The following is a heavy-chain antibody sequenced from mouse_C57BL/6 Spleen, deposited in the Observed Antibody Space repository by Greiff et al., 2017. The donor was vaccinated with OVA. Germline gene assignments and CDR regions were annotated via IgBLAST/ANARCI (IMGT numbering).Heavy chain of an antibody. CDR2: IDPSDSYT. V-gene: IGHV1-50*01. J-gene: IGHJ4*01. CDR3: ARWSPYYAMDY. CDR1: GYTFTSYW. Sequence: QVQLQQSGAELVKPGASVKLSCKASGYTFTSYWMQWVKQRPGQGLEWIGEIDPSDSYTNYNQKFKGKATLTVDTSSSTAYMQLSSLTSEDSAVYYCARWSPYYAMDYWGQGTSVTVSS.